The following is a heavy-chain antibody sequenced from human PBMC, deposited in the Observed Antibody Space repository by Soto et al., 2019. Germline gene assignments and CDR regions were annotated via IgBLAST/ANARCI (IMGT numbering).Heavy chain of an antibody. D-gene: IGHD3-9*01. CDR2: IYYSGST. CDR3: ARDTAYYDILTGYYLSAFDI. CDR1: GGSISSYY. J-gene: IGHJ3*02. Sequence: SETLSLTCTVSGGSISSYYWSWIRQPPGKGLEWIGYIYYSGSTNYNPSLKSRVTISVDTSKNQFSLKLSSVTAADTAVYYCARDTAYYDILTGYYLSAFDIWGQGTMVTVSS. V-gene: IGHV4-59*01.